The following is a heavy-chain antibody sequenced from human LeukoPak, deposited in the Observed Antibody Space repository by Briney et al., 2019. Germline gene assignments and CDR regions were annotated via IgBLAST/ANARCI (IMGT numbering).Heavy chain of an antibody. Sequence: SQTLSLTCTVSGGSISSGGYYWSWIRQPAGKGLEWIGRIYTSGSTNYNPSLKSRVTISVDTSKNQFSLKLSSVTAADTAVYYCARELNIVVVPAAIRYFDYWGQGTLVTVSS. CDR3: ARELNIVVVPAAIRYFDY. CDR2: IYTSGST. V-gene: IGHV4-61*02. D-gene: IGHD2-2*02. J-gene: IGHJ4*02. CDR1: GGSISSGGYY.